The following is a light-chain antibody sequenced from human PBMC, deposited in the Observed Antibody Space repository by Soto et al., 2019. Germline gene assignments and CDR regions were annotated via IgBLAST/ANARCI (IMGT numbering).Light chain of an antibody. Sequence: DIVMTQSPDSLAVSLGERATINCKSSQSILYSSNNKNYLAWYQQKPGQPPKLLIYWASTRESGVPDRFSGSGSGTDFTLTISSLKPEDVAVYYCQQHYDTPVTFGPGTTVDVK. CDR3: QQHYDTPVT. CDR2: WAS. J-gene: IGKJ3*01. CDR1: QSILYSSNNKNY. V-gene: IGKV4-1*01.